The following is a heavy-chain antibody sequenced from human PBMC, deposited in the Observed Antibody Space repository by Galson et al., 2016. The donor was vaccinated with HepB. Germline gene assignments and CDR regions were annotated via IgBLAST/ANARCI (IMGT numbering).Heavy chain of an antibody. D-gene: IGHD3-16*01. Sequence: SETLSLTCSISGGSVSSSGYKWSWIRQPPGKGLEWIGFITDSGSTNYNPSLKSRVTISVDTSKNQFSLKLTSVTAADTALYYCARGDSIGHYYYGMDVWGQGTTVTVSS. J-gene: IGHJ6*02. CDR2: ITDSGST. CDR1: GGSVSSSGYK. CDR3: ARGDSIGHYYYGMDV. V-gene: IGHV4-61*08.